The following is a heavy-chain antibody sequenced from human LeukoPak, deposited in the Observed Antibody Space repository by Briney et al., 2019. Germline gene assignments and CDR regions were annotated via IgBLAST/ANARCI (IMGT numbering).Heavy chain of an antibody. J-gene: IGHJ4*02. D-gene: IGHD2-2*01. Sequence: PGGSLRLSCAASGFTVSSNYMSWVRQAPGKGLEWVSVIYSGGSTYYADSVKGRFTISRDNAKNSLYLQMNSLRVEDTAVYYCARGYCSSTTCPTDYWGQGTLVTVSS. V-gene: IGHV3-66*01. CDR2: IYSGGST. CDR1: GFTVSSNY. CDR3: ARGYCSSTTCPTDY.